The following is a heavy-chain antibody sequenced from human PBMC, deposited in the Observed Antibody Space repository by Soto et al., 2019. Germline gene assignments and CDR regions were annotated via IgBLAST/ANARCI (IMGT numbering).Heavy chain of an antibody. D-gene: IGHD5-18*01. J-gene: IGHJ4*02. CDR2: ISGSGGST. CDR1: GFTFSSYA. V-gene: IGHV3-23*01. Sequence: GGSLRLSCAASGFTFSSYAMSWVRQAPGKGLEWVSAISGSGGSTYYADSVKGRFTISRDNSKNTLYLQMNSLRAEDTAVYYCAKRSPYRKSGYSYGYSPATCSFDYWGQGTLVTVSS. CDR3: AKRSPYRKSGYSYGYSPATCSFDY.